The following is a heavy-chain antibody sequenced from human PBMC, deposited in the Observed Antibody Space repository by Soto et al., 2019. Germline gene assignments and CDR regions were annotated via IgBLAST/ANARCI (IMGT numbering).Heavy chain of an antibody. CDR2: ISGSGGST. Sequence: EVQLLESGGGLVQPGGSLRLSCAASGFTFSSYAMSWVRQAPGKGLEWVSAISGSGGSTYYADSVKGRFTISRDNSKNTLYLQMNSLRAEDTAVYYCAKDGGGYYGSGILGGYFDYWGQGTMFTVSS. CDR1: GFTFSSYA. CDR3: AKDGGGYYGSGILGGYFDY. D-gene: IGHD3-10*01. J-gene: IGHJ4*02. V-gene: IGHV3-23*01.